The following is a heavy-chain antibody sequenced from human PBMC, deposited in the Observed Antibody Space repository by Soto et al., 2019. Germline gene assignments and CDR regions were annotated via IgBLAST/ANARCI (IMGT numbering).Heavy chain of an antibody. Sequence: SVKLACSAAGYPCTSDYIGWFRQAPRQGLEWMGIINPSGGSTSYAQKFQGRVTMTRDTSTSTVYMELSSLRSEDTAVYYCARAEGLAVAGTQVDVWGQGTTVTVS. J-gene: IGHJ6*02. CDR2: INPSGGST. D-gene: IGHD6-19*01. V-gene: IGHV1-46*01. CDR3: ARAEGLAVAGTQVDV. CDR1: GYPCTSDY.